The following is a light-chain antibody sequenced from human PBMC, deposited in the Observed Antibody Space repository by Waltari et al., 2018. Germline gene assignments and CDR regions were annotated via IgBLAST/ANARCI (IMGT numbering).Light chain of an antibody. CDR1: QSVSSN. CDR3: QHYNNWPHWT. Sequence: EIVMTQSPATISVSPGERATLSCRASQSVSSNLAWYQQKRGQAPRLLSYGAPTRAAGIPARFSGSGSGTEFTLTISSLQSEDFAVYYCQHYNNWPHWTFGQGTKVEIK. CDR2: GAP. J-gene: IGKJ1*01. V-gene: IGKV3-15*01.